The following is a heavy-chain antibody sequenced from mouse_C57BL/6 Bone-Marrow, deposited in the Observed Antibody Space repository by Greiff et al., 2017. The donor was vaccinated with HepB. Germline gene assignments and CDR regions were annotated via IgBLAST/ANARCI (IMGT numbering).Heavy chain of an antibody. CDR2: IYPRSGNT. CDR3: ARRREIYYGNYYAMDY. J-gene: IGHJ4*01. V-gene: IGHV1-81*01. D-gene: IGHD2-1*01. CDR1: GYTFTSYG. Sequence: QVQLQQSGAELARPGASVKLSCKASGYTFTSYGISWVKQRTGQGLEWIGEIYPRSGNTYYNEKFKGKATLTADKSSSTAYMELRSLTSEDSAVYFGARRREIYYGNYYAMDYWGQGTSVTVSS.